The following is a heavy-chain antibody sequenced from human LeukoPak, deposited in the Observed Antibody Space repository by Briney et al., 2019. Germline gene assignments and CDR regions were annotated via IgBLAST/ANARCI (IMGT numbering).Heavy chain of an antibody. CDR3: AKDYDSSGYYALYFDY. V-gene: IGHV3-9*01. D-gene: IGHD3-22*01. CDR1: GFTFDDYA. CDR2: ISWNSGSI. Sequence: GRSLRLSCAASGFTFDDYAMHWARQAPGKGLEWVSGISWNSGSIGYADSMKGRFAISRDNAKNSLYLQMNSLRAEDTALYYCAKDYDSSGYYALYFDYWGQGTLVTVSS. J-gene: IGHJ4*02.